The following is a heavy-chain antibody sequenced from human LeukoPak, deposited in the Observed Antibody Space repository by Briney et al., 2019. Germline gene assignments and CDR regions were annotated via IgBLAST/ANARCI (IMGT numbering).Heavy chain of an antibody. D-gene: IGHD6-6*01. Sequence: PGGSLRLSCAASGFTFTNYWMSWVRQAPGRGLEWVANIKQDASVKYYVDSVKGRFTISRENAKSSVYLQMNSLRAEDTALYYCARIGYSSSSFDYWGQGTLVTVSS. CDR2: IKQDASVK. CDR3: ARIGYSSSSFDY. V-gene: IGHV3-7*01. J-gene: IGHJ4*02. CDR1: GFTFTNYW.